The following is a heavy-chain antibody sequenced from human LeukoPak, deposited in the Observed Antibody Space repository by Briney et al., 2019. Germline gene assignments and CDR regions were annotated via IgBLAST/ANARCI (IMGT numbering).Heavy chain of an antibody. V-gene: IGHV3-23*01. CDR2: ISGSGGST. Sequence: GGSLRPSCAASGFTFSSYAMSWVRQAPGKGLEWVSAISGSGGSTYYADSVKGRFTISRDNSKNTLYLQMNSLRAEDTAVYYCAKSHYYDSSGYRAINAFDIWGQGTMVTVSS. J-gene: IGHJ3*02. CDR1: GFTFSSYA. CDR3: AKSHYYDSSGYRAINAFDI. D-gene: IGHD3-22*01.